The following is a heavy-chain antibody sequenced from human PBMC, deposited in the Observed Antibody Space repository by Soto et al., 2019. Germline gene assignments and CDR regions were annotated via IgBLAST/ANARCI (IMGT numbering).Heavy chain of an antibody. CDR2: ISAEYGNT. CDR1: GYSFSDYG. CDR3: VIDSRSFRENHYFDN. D-gene: IGHD6-6*01. Sequence: AASVKVSCKASGYSFSDYGISWVRQAPGQGLAWMGWISAEYGNTNYAQTFQGRVTMTTDTSASTAYMELRSLSSDDTAVSFCVIDSRSFRENHYFDNWGEGTLVTVSS. J-gene: IGHJ4*02. V-gene: IGHV1-18*04.